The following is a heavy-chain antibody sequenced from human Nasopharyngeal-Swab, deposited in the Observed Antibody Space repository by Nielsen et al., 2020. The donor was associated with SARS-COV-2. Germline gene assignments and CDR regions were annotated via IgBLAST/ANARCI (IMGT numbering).Heavy chain of an antibody. D-gene: IGHD3-9*01. CDR1: GVFISRGGSY. Sequence: LRLSCAVSGVFISRGGSYWSWLRQPPGKGLEWIGYIYYSGDTDYNPALQSRVSISADTSPNQFSLKLTSVTAADTAVYYCARTLYDIVTDQYEGYDTWGPGILVTVSS. CDR2: IYYSGDT. V-gene: IGHV4-30-4*08. CDR3: ARTLYDIVTDQYEGYDT. J-gene: IGHJ5*02.